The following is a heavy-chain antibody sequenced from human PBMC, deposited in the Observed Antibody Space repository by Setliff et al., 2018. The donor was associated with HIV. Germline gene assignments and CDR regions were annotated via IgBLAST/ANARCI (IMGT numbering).Heavy chain of an antibody. D-gene: IGHD3-16*01. CDR2: ISPYNGNT. CDR1: GYTFRIYG. CDR3: ASSRRGSYAIDN. J-gene: IGHJ4*02. Sequence: GASVKVSCKAPGYTFRIYGIIWVRQAPGQGLEWMGWISPYNGNTAYAQKLQGRLTITTDESTSTAYMELTSLKSEDTAVYYCASSRRGSYAIDNWGQGTLVTVSS. V-gene: IGHV1-18*01.